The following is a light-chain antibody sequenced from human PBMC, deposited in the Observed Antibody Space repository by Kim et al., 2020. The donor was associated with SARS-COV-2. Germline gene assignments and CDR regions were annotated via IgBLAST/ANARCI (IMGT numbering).Light chain of an antibody. J-gene: IGLJ3*02. CDR1: KLGDKY. CDR2: QDS. CDR3: PAWDSSPHWV. V-gene: IGLV3-1*01. Sequence: SYELTQPPSVSVSPGQTASITCSGDKLGDKYACWYKQKPGQSPVLVIYQDSKRPSGIPERFSGSNSGNTATLTISGPPAMDEAAYYCPAWDSSPHWVFGG.